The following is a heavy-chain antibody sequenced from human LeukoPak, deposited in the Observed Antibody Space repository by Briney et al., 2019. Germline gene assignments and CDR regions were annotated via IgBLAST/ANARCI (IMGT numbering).Heavy chain of an antibody. CDR1: RGIFSNYV. V-gene: IGHV1-69*13. CDR2: IIPIFCTA. Sequence: AVTVSLKSSRGIFSNYVINWVRQASARGLEWMGLIIPIFCTANYAQKFQGRVTITADESTSTAYMELSSLRSEDTAVYYCARVAMIFGVVIGSYYNYGMDVWGQGATVTVSS. J-gene: IGHJ6*02. CDR3: ARVAMIFGVVIGSYYNYGMDV. D-gene: IGHD3/OR15-3a*01.